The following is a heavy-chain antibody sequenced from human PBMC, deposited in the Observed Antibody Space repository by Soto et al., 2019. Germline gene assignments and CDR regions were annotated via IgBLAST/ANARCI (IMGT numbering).Heavy chain of an antibody. CDR3: ARVRGSNFDY. J-gene: IGHJ4*02. CDR1: GFTFSSYS. Sequence: EVQLVESGGGLVKPGGSLRLSCAASGFTFSSYSMNWVRQAPGKGLEWVSSISSSSSYIYYADSVKGRFTISRDNAKNSLYLQMNRLRAEDTAVYYCARVRGSNFDYWGQGTLVTVSS. V-gene: IGHV3-21*01. CDR2: ISSSSSYI. D-gene: IGHD2-8*01.